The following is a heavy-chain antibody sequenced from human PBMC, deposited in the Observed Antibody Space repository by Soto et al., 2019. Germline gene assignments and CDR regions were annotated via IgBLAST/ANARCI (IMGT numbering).Heavy chain of an antibody. CDR1: GDSVSSNSAA. V-gene: IGHV6-1*01. Sequence: PSQTLSLTCVISGDSVSSNSAAWNWIRLSPSRGLEWLARTYYRSRWYNDYAVSVRSRITVNPDTSKNQFSLKLSSVTAADTAVYYCAAERSYNDVLIMDVWGQGTTVTVSS. D-gene: IGHD3-10*01. CDR3: AAERSYNDVLIMDV. CDR2: TYYRSRWYN. J-gene: IGHJ6*02.